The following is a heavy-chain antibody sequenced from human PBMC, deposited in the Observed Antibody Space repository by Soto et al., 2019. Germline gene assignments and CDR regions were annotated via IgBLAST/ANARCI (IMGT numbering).Heavy chain of an antibody. D-gene: IGHD3-22*01. V-gene: IGHV5-51*01. Sequence: GESLKISCKGSGYSFTSYGIGWVRQMPGKGLEWMGIIYPGDSDTRYSPSFQGQVTISADKSISTAYLQWSSLKASDTAMYYCARPGYYDSSGYPWAFDIWGQGTMVTVSS. CDR3: ARPGYYDSSGYPWAFDI. CDR1: GYSFTSYG. J-gene: IGHJ3*02. CDR2: IYPGDSDT.